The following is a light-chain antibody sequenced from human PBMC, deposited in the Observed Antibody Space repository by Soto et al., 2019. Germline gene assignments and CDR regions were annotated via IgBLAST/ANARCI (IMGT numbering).Light chain of an antibody. CDR2: DVS. J-gene: IGKJ1*01. CDR1: QSIGDS. CDR3: QQYNGYSRT. V-gene: IGKV1-5*01. Sequence: DIQMTQSPSTLSASVGDRLTITCRASQSIGDSLAWYQQKQGEXPYXXISDVSSLERGVPSRFSGSGSGTELTLTISSMQPDDFETFYCQQYNGYSRTFGQGTKVDIK.